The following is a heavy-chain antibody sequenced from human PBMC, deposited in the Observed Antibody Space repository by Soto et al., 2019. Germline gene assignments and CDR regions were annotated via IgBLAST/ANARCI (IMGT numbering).Heavy chain of an antibody. CDR2: ISYDGSNK. V-gene: IGHV3-30*03. Sequence: PGGSLRLSCAASGFTFSSYGMHWVRQAPGKGLERVAVISYDGSNKYYADSVKGRFTISRDNSKNTLYLQMNSLKIEDTAVYYCTTDSYSTIIIVRFDYWGQGTLVTVSS. J-gene: IGHJ4*02. CDR3: TTDSYSTIIIVRFDY. D-gene: IGHD3-22*01. CDR1: GFTFSSYG.